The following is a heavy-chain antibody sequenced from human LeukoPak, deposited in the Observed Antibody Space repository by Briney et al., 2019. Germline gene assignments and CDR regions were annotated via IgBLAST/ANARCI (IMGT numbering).Heavy chain of an antibody. D-gene: IGHD4-17*01. CDR2: ISYDGSNK. CDR3: ARGRNYGDYVDY. Sequence: GGSLRLACAASGFTFSSYAMHWVRQAPGKGLEGVAVISYDGSNKYYADSVKGRFTISRDNSKNTLYLQMNSLRAEDTAVYYCARGRNYGDYVDYWGQGTLVTVSS. J-gene: IGHJ4*02. CDR1: GFTFSSYA. V-gene: IGHV3-30-3*01.